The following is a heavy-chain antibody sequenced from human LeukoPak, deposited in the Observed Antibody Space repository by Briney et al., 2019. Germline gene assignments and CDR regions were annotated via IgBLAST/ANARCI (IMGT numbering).Heavy chain of an antibody. CDR2: FYTSGST. CDR1: GASISSYY. D-gene: IGHD5-12*01. J-gene: IGHJ4*02. CDR3: ARGASGYDPFDY. V-gene: IGHV4-4*07. Sequence: SXTLSLTCTVSGASISSYYWSWIRQPAGKGLEWIGRFYTSGSTNYNPSLKSRVTISVDKSKNQFSLKLRSVTAADTAVYYCARGASGYDPFDYWGQGTLVTVSS.